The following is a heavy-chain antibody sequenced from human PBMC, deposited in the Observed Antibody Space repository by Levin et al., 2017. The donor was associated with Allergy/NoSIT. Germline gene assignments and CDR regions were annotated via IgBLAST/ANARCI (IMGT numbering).Heavy chain of an antibody. CDR1: GGTFRHYA. D-gene: IGHD5-18*01. CDR2: IVPVFGST. CDR3: VSRSAYRNGHYYFDY. V-gene: IGHV1-69*01. Sequence: PGGSLRLSCKASGGTFRHYALSWVRQAPGQGFEWMGGIVPVFGSTNYAHKFHGRVPITADESTSTANMELCSLISDDTAVFYFVSRSAYRNGHYYFDYWGQGNLVTVSS. J-gene: IGHJ4*02.